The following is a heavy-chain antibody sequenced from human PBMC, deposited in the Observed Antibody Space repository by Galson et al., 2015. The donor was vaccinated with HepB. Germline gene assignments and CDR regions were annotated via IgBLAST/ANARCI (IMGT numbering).Heavy chain of an antibody. CDR1: GFTFSSYG. V-gene: IGHV3-30*03. Sequence: SLRLSCAASGFTFSSYGMHWVRQAPGKGLEWVAVISYDGSNKYYADSVKGRFTISRDNSKNTLYLQMNSLRAEDTAVYYCARGDDYYYYMDVWGKGTTVTVSS. J-gene: IGHJ6*03. CDR3: ARGDDYYYYMDV. CDR2: ISYDGSNK.